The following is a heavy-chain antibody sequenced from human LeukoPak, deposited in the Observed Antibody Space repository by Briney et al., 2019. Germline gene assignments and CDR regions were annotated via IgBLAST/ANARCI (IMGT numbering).Heavy chain of an antibody. J-gene: IGHJ5*02. CDR3: ATTTQYWFDP. Sequence: SETLSLTCTVSGGSISSSSYYWGWIRQPPGKGLEWIGSIYYSGSTYYNPSLKSRVTISVDTSKNQFSLKLSSVTAADTAVYYCATTTQYWFDPWGQGTLVTVSS. D-gene: IGHD4-17*01. V-gene: IGHV4-39*07. CDR1: GGSISSSSYY. CDR2: IYYSGST.